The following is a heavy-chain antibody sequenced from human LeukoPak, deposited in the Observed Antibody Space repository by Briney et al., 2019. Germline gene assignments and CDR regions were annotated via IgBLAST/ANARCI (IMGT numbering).Heavy chain of an antibody. CDR2: IYFTGKT. V-gene: IGHV4-39*07. J-gene: IGHJ4*02. CDR1: GGSVRSSSYF. D-gene: IGHD3-9*01. CDR3: ARGGILTDY. Sequence: SETLSLTCTVSGGSVRSSSYFWGWIRQPPGKGLEWIGTIYFTGKTYYAPSLKSRLTISLDTSKNQFSLKLSSVTAADTAVYYCARGGILTDYWGQGTLVTVSS.